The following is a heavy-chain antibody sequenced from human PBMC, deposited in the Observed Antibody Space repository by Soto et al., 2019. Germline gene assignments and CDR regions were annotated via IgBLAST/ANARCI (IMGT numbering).Heavy chain of an antibody. CDR2: IKQDGSVK. J-gene: IGHJ4*02. CDR1: GFIFSTSY. V-gene: IGHV3-7*05. CDR3: ARDSRWSLPD. D-gene: IGHD6-13*01. Sequence: EVQLVESGGDLVQPGGSLRVSCEASGFIFSTSYMAWVRQAPGKGLEWVANIKQDGSVKHYVDSVKGRFTVSRDNSKNSLYLQMDRLRAEGTAVYYCARDSRWSLPDWGQGTLVTVSS.